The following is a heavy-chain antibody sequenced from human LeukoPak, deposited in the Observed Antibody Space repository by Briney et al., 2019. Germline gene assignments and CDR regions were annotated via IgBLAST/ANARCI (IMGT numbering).Heavy chain of an antibody. CDR1: GFTFSNAW. CDR3: ARGGMVRRVMGAFDI. CDR2: IKQDGSEK. D-gene: IGHD3-10*01. V-gene: IGHV3-7*01. Sequence: GGSLRLSFAASGFTFSNAWMSWVRQAPGKGLEWVAKIKQDGSEKYYVDSVKGRFTVSRDNAKNSLYLQMNSLRAEDTAVFYCARGGMVRRVMGAFDIWGQGTLVTVSS. J-gene: IGHJ3*02.